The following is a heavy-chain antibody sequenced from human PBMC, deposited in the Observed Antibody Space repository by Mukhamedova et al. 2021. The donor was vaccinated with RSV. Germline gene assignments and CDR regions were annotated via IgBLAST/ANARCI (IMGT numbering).Heavy chain of an antibody. CDR3: ARLRRNYFFVNWGNFDY. D-gene: IGHD2/OR15-2a*01. Sequence: TISVDTSKNQFSLKLSSVTAADTAVYYCARLRRNYFFVNWGNFDYWGQGTLVTVSS. J-gene: IGHJ4*02. V-gene: IGHV4-34*01.